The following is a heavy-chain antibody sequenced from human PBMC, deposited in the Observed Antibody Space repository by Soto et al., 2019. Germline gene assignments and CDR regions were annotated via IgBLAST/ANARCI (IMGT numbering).Heavy chain of an antibody. Sequence: GGSLRLSCAASGFTFSSYGMHWVRQAPGKGLEWVAVIWYDGSNKYYADSVKGRFTISRDNSKNTLYLQMNSLRAEDTAVYYCARDPAGITMIEPAGGLTDYWGQGTLVTVSS. J-gene: IGHJ4*02. D-gene: IGHD3-22*01. CDR3: ARDPAGITMIEPAGGLTDY. CDR1: GFTFSSYG. V-gene: IGHV3-33*01. CDR2: IWYDGSNK.